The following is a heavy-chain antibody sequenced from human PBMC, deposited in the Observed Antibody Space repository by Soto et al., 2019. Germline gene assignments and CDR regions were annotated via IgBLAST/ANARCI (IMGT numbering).Heavy chain of an antibody. Sequence: GESLKISCAASGFTFSSYAMSWVRQAQGKGLERVSAISGSGGSTYYTDSVKGRFTISRDNSKNTLYLQMNSQRAEDTAVYYGAKASAGSYAFDIWGQGTMVTVSS. CDR1: GFTFSSYA. D-gene: IGHD6-25*01. V-gene: IGHV3-23*01. CDR2: ISGSGGST. J-gene: IGHJ3*02. CDR3: AKASAGSYAFDI.